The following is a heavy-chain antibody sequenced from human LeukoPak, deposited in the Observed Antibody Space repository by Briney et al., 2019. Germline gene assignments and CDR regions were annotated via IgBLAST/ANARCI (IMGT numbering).Heavy chain of an antibody. CDR1: GGSFIDYY. V-gene: IGHV4-34*01. CDR3: ARTFYDTPFDP. J-gene: IGHJ5*02. D-gene: IGHD2/OR15-2a*01. Sequence: SETLSLTCAVYGGSFIDYYWSWIRRPPGKGLEWIGEINHSGSTDYNPSLKSRVTMSVDTSKNQFSLKLSSVTAADTAVYYCARTFYDTPFDPWGQGTLVTVSS. CDR2: INHSGST.